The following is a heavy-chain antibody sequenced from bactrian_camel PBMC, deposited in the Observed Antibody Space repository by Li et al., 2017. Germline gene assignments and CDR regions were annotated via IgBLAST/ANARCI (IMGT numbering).Heavy chain of an antibody. D-gene: IGHD5*01. CDR2: IDGDDVV. Sequence: VQLVESGGGSVQAGGSLTLSWPASGNPFSSRSCMGWFRQPPSSEREGVAAIDGDDVVSYADSVKGRFTISRDNAKNTLYLQMNSLKTEDTAVYYCARQLWGDCGRGTQVTV. V-gene: IGHV3S44*01. J-gene: IGHJ4*01. CDR1: GNPFSSRS.